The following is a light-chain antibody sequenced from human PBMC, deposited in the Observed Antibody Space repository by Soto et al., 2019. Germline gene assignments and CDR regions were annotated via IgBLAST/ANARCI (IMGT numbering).Light chain of an antibody. Sequence: IQRIQSPSTLSASGGDRVTITCLASQDINRWLAWYQQKPGKAPKILIYNADTLESGVPSRFSGSGYGTEFILTISSLQPDDFATYYCQQFSLYWAFGQGTKVDIK. V-gene: IGKV1-5*01. CDR2: NAD. CDR3: QQFSLYWA. J-gene: IGKJ1*01. CDR1: QDINRW.